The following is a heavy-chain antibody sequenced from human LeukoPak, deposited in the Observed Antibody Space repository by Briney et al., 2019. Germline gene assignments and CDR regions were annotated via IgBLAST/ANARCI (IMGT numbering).Heavy chain of an antibody. V-gene: IGHV4-59*01. D-gene: IGHD3-22*01. Sequence: SETLSLTCTVSGGSISSYYWSWIRQAPGKGLEWIGYIYYSGSTNYNPSLKSRVTMSVGTSKNQFSLKLNSVTAADTAVYYCARAYYDTSGYPGWYFDLWGRGTLVTVSS. J-gene: IGHJ2*01. CDR2: IYYSGST. CDR3: ARAYYDTSGYPGWYFDL. CDR1: GGSISSYY.